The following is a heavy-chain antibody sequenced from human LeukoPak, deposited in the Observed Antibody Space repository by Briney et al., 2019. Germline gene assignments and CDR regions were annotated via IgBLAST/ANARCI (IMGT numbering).Heavy chain of an antibody. Sequence: GGSLRLSCAVSGLGFSSYWRGGVRQAPGEGREWVANIKQDGSDKIYVDSVKGRFTIPRDNAKNSLFLQMTSLRAGDTAVNYCVRDLSGDGDYWGQGTLVTVSS. CDR3: VRDLSGDGDY. J-gene: IGHJ4*02. D-gene: IGHD5-24*01. V-gene: IGHV3-7*01. CDR2: IKQDGSDK. CDR1: GLGFSSYW.